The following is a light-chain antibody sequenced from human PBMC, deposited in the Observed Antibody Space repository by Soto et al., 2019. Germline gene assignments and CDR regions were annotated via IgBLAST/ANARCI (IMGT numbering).Light chain of an antibody. J-gene: IGLJ2*01. CDR3: QSYDSSLSGSV. CDR2: GNS. CDR1: RSNIAGNA. V-gene: IGLV1-40*01. Sequence: QSVLTQPPSTSGTPGQRVTISCSGSRSNIAGNAVNWYQQLPGTAPKLLIYGNSNRPSGVPDRFSGSKSGTSASLAITGLQAEDEADYYCQSYDSSLSGSVFGGGTKLTVL.